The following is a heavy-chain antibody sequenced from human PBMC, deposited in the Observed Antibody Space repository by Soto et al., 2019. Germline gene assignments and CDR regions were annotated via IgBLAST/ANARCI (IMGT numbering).Heavy chain of an antibody. CDR1: GFSLSTSGVG. CDR3: APFSPYYDGASSGY. Sequence: QITLKESGPTLVKPTQTLTLTCTFSGFSLSTSGVGVGWIRQPPGKALEWLALIYWDDDKRYSPSLKSRLTVPNDTTKHQVVLTVTNMHPVDPAPYYCAPFSPYYDGASSGYWGQATPVTVSS. CDR2: IYWDDDK. J-gene: IGHJ4*02. V-gene: IGHV2-5*02. D-gene: IGHD3-10*01.